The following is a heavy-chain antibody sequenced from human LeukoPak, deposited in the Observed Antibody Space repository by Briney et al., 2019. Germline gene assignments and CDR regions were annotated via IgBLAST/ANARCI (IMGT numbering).Heavy chain of an antibody. V-gene: IGHV4-59*11. CDR2: IYYSGIT. J-gene: IGHJ3*02. CDR3: ARPYCSGGSCYRGAFDI. Sequence: SATLSLTCTVSGGSISTPYRSWLRQHPGKGLEWHGYIYYSGITNSNPSLDSLLTFSVDSSNNQFSLKLSSVTAADAAMYYCARPYCSGGSCYRGAFDIWGQGTMVTVSS. CDR1: GGSISTPY. D-gene: IGHD2-15*01.